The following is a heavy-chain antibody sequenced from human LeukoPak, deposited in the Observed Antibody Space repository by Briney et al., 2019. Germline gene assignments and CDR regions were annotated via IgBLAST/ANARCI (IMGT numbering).Heavy chain of an antibody. CDR1: GFTFSNYG. V-gene: IGHV3-30*18. J-gene: IGHJ4*02. CDR2: ISYDGSNK. D-gene: IGHD1-26*01. CDR3: AKDLGAQTRDY. Sequence: GGSLRLSCAASGFTFSNYGIHWVRQAPGKGLEWVAVISYDGSNKYYADSVKGRFTISRDNSKNTLYLQMNSLRAEDTAVYYCAKDLGAQTRDYWGQGTLVTVSS.